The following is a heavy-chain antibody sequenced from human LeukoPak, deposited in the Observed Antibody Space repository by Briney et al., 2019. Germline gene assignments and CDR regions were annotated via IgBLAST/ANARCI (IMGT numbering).Heavy chain of an antibody. D-gene: IGHD3-16*01. J-gene: IGHJ4*02. V-gene: IGHV3-49*04. Sequence: GRSLRVSCTASGFTFGDDAMSCVRQAPGKGLEWVGFIRSKTYGKTTEYAASAKGRFTISRDDTKNIAYLQMNSLKTEDTAIYYCTRFVPYLHCWGQGTLVTVSS. CDR3: TRFVPYLHC. CDR2: IRSKTYGKTT. CDR1: GFTFGDDA.